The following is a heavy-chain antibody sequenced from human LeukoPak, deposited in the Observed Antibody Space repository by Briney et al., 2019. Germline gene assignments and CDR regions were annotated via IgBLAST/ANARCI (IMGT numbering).Heavy chain of an antibody. J-gene: IGHJ6*02. CDR3: AKVTTYYDILTGYYAGPPYGMDV. CDR2: ISGSGGST. D-gene: IGHD3-9*01. V-gene: IGHV3-23*01. CDR1: GFTFSSYA. Sequence: GGSLRLSCAASGFTFSSYAMSWVRQAPGKGLEWVSAISGSGGSTYYADSVKGRFTISRDNSKNTLYLQMNSLRAEDTAVYYCAKVTTYYDILTGYYAGPPYGMDVWGQGTTVTVSS.